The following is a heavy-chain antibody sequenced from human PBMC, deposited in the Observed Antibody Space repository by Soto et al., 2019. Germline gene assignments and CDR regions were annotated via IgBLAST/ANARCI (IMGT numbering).Heavy chain of an antibody. CDR2: ISYSGST. V-gene: IGHV4-39*01. CDR1: GASISSSDYS. J-gene: IGHJ4*02. Sequence: SETLSLTCTVSGASISSSDYSWGWVRQSPGKGLEWIGNISYSGSTYYNPSLKSRVSLSVDTSKSQFSLTLNFVTAADTAVYYCATPSSVMTASGIVYGGQGTLVTVSS. D-gene: IGHD6-13*01. CDR3: ATPSSVMTASGIVY.